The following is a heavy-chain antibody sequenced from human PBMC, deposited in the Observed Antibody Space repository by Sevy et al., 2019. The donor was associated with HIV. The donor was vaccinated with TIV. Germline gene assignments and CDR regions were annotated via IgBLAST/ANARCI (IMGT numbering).Heavy chain of an antibody. CDR1: GFTFSSYS. Sequence: GGSLRLSCAASGFTFSSYSMNWVRQAPGKGLEWVSYISSSSSTIYYADSVKGRFTISRNNAKNSLYLQMNRLRDEDMAVYYCARDHVDTAMVKVFDYWGQGTLVTVSS. J-gene: IGHJ4*02. V-gene: IGHV3-48*02. D-gene: IGHD5-18*01. CDR3: ARDHVDTAMVKVFDY. CDR2: ISSSSSTI.